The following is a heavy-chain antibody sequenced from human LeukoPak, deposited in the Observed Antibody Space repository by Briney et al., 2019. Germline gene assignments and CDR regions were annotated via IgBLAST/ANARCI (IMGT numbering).Heavy chain of an antibody. J-gene: IGHJ6*02. CDR1: GFTFSSYS. CDR3: AREPDSSGYFTSDYYGMDV. Sequence: GGSLRLSCAASGFTFSSYSMNWVRQAPGKGLEWVSSISSSSSYIYYADSVKGRFTISRDNAKNSLYLQMNSLRAEDTAVYYCAREPDSSGYFTSDYYGMDVWGQGTTVTVSS. D-gene: IGHD3-22*01. V-gene: IGHV3-21*01. CDR2: ISSSSSYI.